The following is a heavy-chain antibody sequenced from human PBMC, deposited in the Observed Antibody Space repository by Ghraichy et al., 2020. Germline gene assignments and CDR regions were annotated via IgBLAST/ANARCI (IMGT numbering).Heavy chain of an antibody. CDR2: IKSKTDGGTT. D-gene: IGHD3-3*01. CDR3: TTAWYYDFWSGYLNFDY. J-gene: IGHJ4*02. V-gene: IGHV3-15*01. CDR1: GFTFSNAW. Sequence: GESLNISCAASGFTFSNAWMSWVRQAPGKGLEWVGRIKSKTDGGTTDYAAPVKGRFTISRDDSKNTLYLQMNSLKTEDTAVYYCTTAWYYDFWSGYLNFDYWGQGTLVTVSS.